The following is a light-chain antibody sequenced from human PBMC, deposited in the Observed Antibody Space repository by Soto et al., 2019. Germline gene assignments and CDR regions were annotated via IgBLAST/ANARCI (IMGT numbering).Light chain of an antibody. CDR3: QQSYNTPLT. J-gene: IGKJ4*01. V-gene: IGKV1-39*01. CDR2: DAS. CDR1: QDIKNY. Sequence: DIQMTQSPSSLSSSVAERFTITCQASQDIKNYLNWYQQKSGKAPKLLIYDASDLETGVPSRFSGSGSGTDFTLSISSLQPEDFATYYCQQSYNTPLTFGGGAKVDIK.